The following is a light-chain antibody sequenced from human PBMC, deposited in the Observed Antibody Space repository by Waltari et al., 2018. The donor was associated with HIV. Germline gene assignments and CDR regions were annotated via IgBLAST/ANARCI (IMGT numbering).Light chain of an antibody. V-gene: IGLV2-14*01. J-gene: IGLJ2*01. Sequence: PGQSITISCTGTSSDVGAYNFVSWYQQYPATAPKLMSYEVSNRPSGVSDRFSGSKSDNSASLTISGLQAEDEADYYCSSYTSSNAYVVFGGGTKLTVL. CDR2: EVS. CDR3: SSYTSSNAYVV. CDR1: SSDVGAYNF.